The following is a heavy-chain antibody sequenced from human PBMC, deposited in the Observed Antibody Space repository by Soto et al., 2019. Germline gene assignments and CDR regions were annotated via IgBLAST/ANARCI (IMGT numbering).Heavy chain of an antibody. CDR2: ISSGGST. CDR1: GFTVSNLY. CDR3: ARDTLGVAYDFLH. D-gene: IGHD3-3*01. Sequence: EVQLVESGGGLVQPGGSLRLSCAASGFTVSNLYMTWVRQAPGKGLQWVAVISSGGSTYYAVSVKGRFTISRDNSKNTLYLEMNSLRAEDTAVYYCARDTLGVAYDFLHGGQGTLVTVSS. V-gene: IGHV3-66*01. J-gene: IGHJ4*02.